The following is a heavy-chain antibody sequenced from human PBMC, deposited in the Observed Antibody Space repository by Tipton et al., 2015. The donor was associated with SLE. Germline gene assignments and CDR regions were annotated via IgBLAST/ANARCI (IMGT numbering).Heavy chain of an antibody. CDR3: ARGASGSYYYMDV. Sequence: PGLVKPSETLSLTCTVSGGSISSYYWSWIRQPPGKGLEWIGYIYYSGSTNYNPSLKSRVTISVDTSKNQFSLKLSSVTAADTAVYYCARGASGSYYYMDVWGKGTTVTVSS. CDR1: GGSISSYY. CDR2: IYYSGST. D-gene: IGHD3-10*01. V-gene: IGHV4-59*01. J-gene: IGHJ6*03.